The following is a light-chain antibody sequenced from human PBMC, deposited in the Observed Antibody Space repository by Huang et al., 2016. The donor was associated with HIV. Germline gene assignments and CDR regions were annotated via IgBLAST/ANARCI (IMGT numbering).Light chain of an antibody. J-gene: IGKJ2*01. CDR1: QSSSNW. CDR2: KAS. CDR3: QQSNSNSYT. Sequence: DIQMTQSPSTLSASVGDRVTITCRASQSSSNWLAWYQQKSGKAPKLLIYKASNLMNGVPSRFSGSGSGTKFTLTISSLQPDDFATYYCQQSNSNSYTFGQGTKLEI. V-gene: IGKV1-5*03.